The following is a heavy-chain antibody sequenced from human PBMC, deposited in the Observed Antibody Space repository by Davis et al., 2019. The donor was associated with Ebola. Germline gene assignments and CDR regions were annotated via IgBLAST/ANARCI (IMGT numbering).Heavy chain of an antibody. Sequence: ESPKIPFAASGFTFDDYAMHWVRQAPGKGLEWVSAISGSGGSTYYADSVKGRFTISRDNAKNSLYLQMNSLRAEDTAVYYCARDREYSGYETYAFDIWGQGTMVTVSS. CDR3: ARDREYSGYETYAFDI. D-gene: IGHD5-12*01. CDR2: ISGSGGST. J-gene: IGHJ3*02. V-gene: IGHV3-21*01. CDR1: GFTFDDYA.